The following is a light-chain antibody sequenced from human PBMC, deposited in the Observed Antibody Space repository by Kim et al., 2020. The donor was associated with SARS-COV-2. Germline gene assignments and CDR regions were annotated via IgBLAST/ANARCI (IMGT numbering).Light chain of an antibody. Sequence: VSPGETATLAGRASQSVSTNLAWYQQKPGQAPRILIYGANTRATGVPARISGGGSGSEFTLTISSLQSDDFAVYYCQQYNNWPSYTFGQGTKLEI. CDR3: QQYNNWPSYT. V-gene: IGKV3-15*01. J-gene: IGKJ2*01. CDR1: QSVSTN. CDR2: GAN.